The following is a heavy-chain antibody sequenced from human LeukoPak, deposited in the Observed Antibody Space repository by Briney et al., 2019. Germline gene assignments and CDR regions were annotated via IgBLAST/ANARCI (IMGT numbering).Heavy chain of an antibody. CDR2: ISGSGGST. V-gene: IGHV3-23*01. D-gene: IGHD4-17*01. J-gene: IGHJ4*02. Sequence: GGSLRLSCAASGFTFSSYAMSWVRQAPGKGLEWVSAISGSGGSTYYADSVKGRFTISRDNSKNALYLQMNSLRAEDTAVYYCAKDMKDGYGDYVFDYWGQGTLVTVSS. CDR3: AKDMKDGYGDYVFDY. CDR1: GFTFSSYA.